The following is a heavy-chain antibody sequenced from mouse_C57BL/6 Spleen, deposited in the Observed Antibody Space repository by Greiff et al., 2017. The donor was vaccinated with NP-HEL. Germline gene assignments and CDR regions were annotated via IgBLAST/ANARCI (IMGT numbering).Heavy chain of an antibody. Sequence: EVQLVESGAELVRPGASVKLSCTASGFNIKDDYMHWVKQRPEQGLEWIGWIDPENGDTEYASKFQGKATITADTSSNTAYLQLSSLTSEDTAVYYCTTARSAWFAYWGQGTLVTVSA. V-gene: IGHV14-4*01. CDR2: IDPENGDT. D-gene: IGHD1-1*01. CDR3: TTARSAWFAY. CDR1: GFNIKDDY. J-gene: IGHJ3*01.